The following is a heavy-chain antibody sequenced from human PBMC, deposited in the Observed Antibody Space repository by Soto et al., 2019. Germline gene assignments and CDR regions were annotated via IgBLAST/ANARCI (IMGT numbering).Heavy chain of an antibody. CDR1: GDMLDIYT. CDR3: AREGLVLVPTTVNSDYYYYDMDV. Sequence: GASVKVSCKAPGDMLDIYTITWMRQAPGRGLEWVGGIIPRSAKSNYAQKFEGRVTITADESTSTAYMELSSLRSDDTAVYYCAREGLVLVPTTVNSDYYYYDMDVWGQGTTVNVS. CDR2: IIPRSAKS. J-gene: IGHJ6*02. D-gene: IGHD2-2*01. V-gene: IGHV1-69*13.